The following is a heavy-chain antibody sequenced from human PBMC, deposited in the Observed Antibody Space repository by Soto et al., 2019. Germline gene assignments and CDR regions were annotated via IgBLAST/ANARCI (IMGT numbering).Heavy chain of an antibody. D-gene: IGHD3-22*01. CDR1: GGTFSSYA. CDR2: IIPIFGTA. CDR3: ARDPYYYDSSGYSVYGMDV. V-gene: IGHV1-69*06. Sequence: SVKVSCKASGGTFSSYAISWVRQAPGQGLEWMGGIIPIFGTANYAQKFQGRVTITADKSTSTAYMGLSSLRSEDTAVYYCARDPYYYDSSGYSVYGMDVWGQGTTVTVSS. J-gene: IGHJ6*02.